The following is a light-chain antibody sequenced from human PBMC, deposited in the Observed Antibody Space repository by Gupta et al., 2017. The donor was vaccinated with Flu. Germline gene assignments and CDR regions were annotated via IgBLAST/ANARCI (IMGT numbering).Light chain of an antibody. V-gene: IGKV1-39*01. CDR2: TAA. Sequence: TCTCRASQNIGVYLHWYQQKPGEAPQLLIYTAARVKTGVPSRFSGSSCGTDFTLTINGLQPEDVGTYYCQQSNCTRWTFGQGTKVGI. J-gene: IGKJ1*01. CDR1: QNIGVY. CDR3: QQSNCTRWT.